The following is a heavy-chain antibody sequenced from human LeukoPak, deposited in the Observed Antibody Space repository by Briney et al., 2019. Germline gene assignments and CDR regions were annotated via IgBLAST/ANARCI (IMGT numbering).Heavy chain of an antibody. D-gene: IGHD5-18*01. J-gene: IGHJ6*03. CDR2: IRYDGSNK. Sequence: QTGGSLRLSCAASGFTFSSCGMHWVRQAPGKGLEWVAFIRYDGSNKYYADSVKGRFTISRDNSKNTLYLQMNSLRAEDTAVYYCAKGPRRGYSYGSGHYYYYMDVWGKGTTVTISS. CDR1: GFTFSSCG. V-gene: IGHV3-30*02. CDR3: AKGPRRGYSYGSGHYYYYMDV.